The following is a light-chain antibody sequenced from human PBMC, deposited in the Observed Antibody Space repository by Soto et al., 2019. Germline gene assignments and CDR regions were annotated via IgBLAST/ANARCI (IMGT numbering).Light chain of an antibody. Sequence: DIQMTQFPSSVSASVGDRVTITCRASQPLGAWLAWYQQKPGKAPKLLIYATSTLESGVPSRFSGSGSGTEFTLTISSLQPEDFATYYCQQADIFQLTFGGGTRVEIQ. V-gene: IGKV1-12*01. CDR1: QPLGAW. J-gene: IGKJ4*01. CDR3: QQADIFQLT. CDR2: ATS.